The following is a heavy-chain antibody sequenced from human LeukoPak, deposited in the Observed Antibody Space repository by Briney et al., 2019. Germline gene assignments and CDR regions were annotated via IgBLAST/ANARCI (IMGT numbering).Heavy chain of an antibody. CDR1: GGSFSGYY. Sequence: PSETLSLTGAVYGGSFSGYYWSWIRQPPGKGLEWIGEINHSGSTNYNPSLKSRVTISVDTSKNQFSLKLSSVTAADTAVYYCARGGRAMVRSPRAWGQGTLVTVSS. J-gene: IGHJ4*02. CDR2: INHSGST. D-gene: IGHD3-10*01. CDR3: ARGGRAMVRSPRA. V-gene: IGHV4-34*01.